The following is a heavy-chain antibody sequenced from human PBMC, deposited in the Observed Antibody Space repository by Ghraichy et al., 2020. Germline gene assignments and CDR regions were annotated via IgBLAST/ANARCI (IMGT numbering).Heavy chain of an antibody. D-gene: IGHD1-26*01. Sequence: SETLSLTCTVSGGSITSSTYYWGWIRQPPGKGLEWIGSVSYTGSTYYNPSLKGRVTISVDTSKNQFSLTLSSVTAADTAVYYCAFGSRAPNWFDPWGQGTLVTVSS. J-gene: IGHJ5*02. CDR1: GGSITSSTYY. V-gene: IGHV4-39*01. CDR3: AFGSRAPNWFDP. CDR2: VSYTGST.